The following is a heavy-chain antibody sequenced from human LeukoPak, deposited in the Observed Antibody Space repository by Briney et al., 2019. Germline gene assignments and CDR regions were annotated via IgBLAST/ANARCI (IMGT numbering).Heavy chain of an antibody. CDR1: GGTFTSYA. CDR2: IIPTFGTA. J-gene: IGHJ3*02. V-gene: IGHV1-69*05. D-gene: IGHD1-26*01. Sequence: ASVKVSCKASGGTFTSYAVSWVRQAPGQGLEWMGGIIPTFGTANYAQKLQGRVTMTTDTSTSTAYMELRSLRSDDTAVYYCARAGSYFDAFDIWGQGTMVTVSS. CDR3: ARAGSYFDAFDI.